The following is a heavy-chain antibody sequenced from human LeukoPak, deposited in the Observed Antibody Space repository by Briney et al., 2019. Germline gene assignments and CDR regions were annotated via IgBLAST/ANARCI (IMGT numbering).Heavy chain of an antibody. CDR1: GFTFSSCG. D-gene: IGHD1-26*01. CDR3: VKGLGYYSDY. CDR2: IQFDGNGE. V-gene: IGHV3-30*02. Sequence: PGGSLRLSCAASGFTFSSCGMHWVRQAPGTGLEWVAFIQFDGNGEYYADSVKGRFTISRDNSKNTLFLQMHSLRPEDTALYYCVKGLGYYSDYWGQGTLVTVSS. J-gene: IGHJ4*02.